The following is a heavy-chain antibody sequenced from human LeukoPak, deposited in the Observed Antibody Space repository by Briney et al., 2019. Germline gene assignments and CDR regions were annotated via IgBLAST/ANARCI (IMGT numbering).Heavy chain of an antibody. Sequence: LAYPASGSTFSEHKMSWNRQAPGKGLEWVSYISSRRSHTNYSRSLKGQFTIYRDNAKNSLYLQMNSLRAEDTAVYYCARFTSGLDYFDYWGQGTLVTVSS. J-gene: IGHJ4*02. V-gene: IGHV3-11*03. CDR2: ISSRRSHT. CDR1: GSTFSEHK. CDR3: ARFTSGLDYFDY. D-gene: IGHD6-19*01.